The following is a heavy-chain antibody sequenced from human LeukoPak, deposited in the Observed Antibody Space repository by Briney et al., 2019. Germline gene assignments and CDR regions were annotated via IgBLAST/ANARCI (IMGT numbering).Heavy chain of an antibody. Sequence: SGGSLRLSCAASGFTFSSYGMHWVRQAPGKGLEWVAFTRPDGSNKHYGDSVQGRFTISRDNSRNTLYLQMNSLRVEDTAMYYCAKDWSTDWSNWFDPRGPGSLVTVSS. CDR2: TRPDGSNK. V-gene: IGHV3-30*02. J-gene: IGHJ5*02. CDR1: GFTFSSYG. D-gene: IGHD3-3*01. CDR3: AKDWSTDWSNWFDP.